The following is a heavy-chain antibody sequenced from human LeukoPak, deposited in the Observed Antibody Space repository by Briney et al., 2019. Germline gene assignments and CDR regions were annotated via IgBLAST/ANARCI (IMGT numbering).Heavy chain of an antibody. CDR3: AREGPGALRAVAGAFDY. V-gene: IGHV3-30*04. J-gene: IGHJ4*02. CDR1: GFTFSSYA. D-gene: IGHD6-19*01. Sequence: GRSLRLSYAASGFTFSSYAMHWVRQAPGKGLEWVAVISYDGSNKYYAGSVKDRLTISRDNSKNTLYLQMNSLRVEDTAVYYCAREGPGALRAVAGAFDYWGQGTLVTVSS. CDR2: ISYDGSNK.